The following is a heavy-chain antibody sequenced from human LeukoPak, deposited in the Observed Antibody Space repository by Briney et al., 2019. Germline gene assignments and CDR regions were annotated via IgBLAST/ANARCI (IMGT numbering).Heavy chain of an antibody. D-gene: IGHD5-18*01. CDR3: AKHPQLWFFDY. CDR2: ISGSGGNT. Sequence: PGGSLRLSCAASGFTFSSYVMNWVRQAPGKGLEWVSGISGSGGNTYYADSMKGRFTISRDNSKNTLYLQMDSLRAEDTAIYFCAKHPQLWFFDYWSQGTLVTVSS. CDR1: GFTFSSYV. V-gene: IGHV3-23*01. J-gene: IGHJ4*02.